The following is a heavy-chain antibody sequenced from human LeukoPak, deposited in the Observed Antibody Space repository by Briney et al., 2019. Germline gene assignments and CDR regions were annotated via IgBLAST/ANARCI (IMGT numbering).Heavy chain of an antibody. CDR1: GGTFSSYA. CDR3: ARGGTYYRSGYYYYFDY. J-gene: IGHJ4*02. D-gene: IGHD3-22*01. V-gene: IGHV1-69*05. CDR2: IIPIFGTA. Sequence: SVKVSCKASGGTFSSYAISWVRQAPGQGLEWMGRIIPIFGTANYAQKFQGRVTITTDESTSTAYMELSSLRSEDTAVYYCARGGTYYRSGYYYYFDYWGQGTLVTVSS.